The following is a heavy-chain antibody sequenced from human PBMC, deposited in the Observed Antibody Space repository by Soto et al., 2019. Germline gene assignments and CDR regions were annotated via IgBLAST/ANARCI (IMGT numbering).Heavy chain of an antibody. CDR3: GRDKGSGQDY. V-gene: IGHV1-18*04. CDR2: ISANKGNT. Sequence: ASVKVSCKPSGYKFTSYGISWVRQAPGQGLEWMGWISANKGNTEYAKKFQDRVTMTTDTSTSTLYMELRSLRSDDTAVYYCGRDKGSGQDYWGQGTPVTVSS. J-gene: IGHJ4*02. CDR1: GYKFTSYG. D-gene: IGHD3-10*01.